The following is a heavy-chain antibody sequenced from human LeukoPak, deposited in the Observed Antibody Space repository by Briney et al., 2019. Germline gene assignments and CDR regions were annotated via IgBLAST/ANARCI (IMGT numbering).Heavy chain of an antibody. Sequence: SETLSLTCAVYGGSFSGYYWSWIRQPPGKGLEWIGEINHSGSTNYNPSLKSRVTISVDTSKNQFSLKLSSVTAADTAVYYCARHESRGSSWYPIDYWGQGTLVTVSS. CDR2: INHSGST. D-gene: IGHD6-13*01. V-gene: IGHV4-34*01. CDR1: GGSFSGYY. CDR3: ARHESRGSSWYPIDY. J-gene: IGHJ4*02.